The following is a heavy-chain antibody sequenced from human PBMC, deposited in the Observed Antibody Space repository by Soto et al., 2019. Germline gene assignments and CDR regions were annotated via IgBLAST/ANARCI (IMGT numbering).Heavy chain of an antibody. V-gene: IGHV5-51*01. J-gene: IGHJ6*02. CDR3: ARHRIVIPAGTVYYYYGMDV. D-gene: IGHD6-19*01. CDR2: IYPGDSDT. CDR1: AYSFTSYG. Sequence: PGESLKISCKGSAYSFTSYGIGWVRQMPGKGLEWMGIIYPGDSDTRYSPSFQGQVTISADKSISTAYLQWSSLKASDTAMYYCARHRIVIPAGTVYYYYGMDVWGQGTTVTVSS.